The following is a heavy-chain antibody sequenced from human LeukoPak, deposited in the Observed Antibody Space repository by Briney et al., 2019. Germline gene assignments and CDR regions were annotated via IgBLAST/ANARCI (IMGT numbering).Heavy chain of an antibody. CDR3: ARVRVMITFGGVIAKRYFDY. J-gene: IGHJ4*02. CDR1: GGSFSGYY. CDR2: INHSGST. D-gene: IGHD3-16*02. V-gene: IGHV4-34*01. Sequence: PSETLSLTCAVYGGSFSGYYWSWIRQPPGKGLEWIGEINHSGSTNYNPSPKSRVTISVDTSKNQFSLKLSSVTAADTAVYYCARVRVMITFGGVIAKRYFDYWGQGTLVTVPS.